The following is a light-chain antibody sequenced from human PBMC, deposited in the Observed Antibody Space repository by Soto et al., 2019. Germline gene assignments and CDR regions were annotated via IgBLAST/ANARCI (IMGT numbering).Light chain of an antibody. Sequence: ETVLTQSPGTLSLSPGERATLSCRASQSVSSTRLAWYQHNPGQAPRLLFSEASSRATGIPDRFSGSGSGTDFTLTISRLEPEDFAVYYCQQFGSSPYTFGQGTKLDIK. J-gene: IGKJ2*01. CDR3: QQFGSSPYT. V-gene: IGKV3-20*01. CDR1: QSVSSTR. CDR2: EAS.